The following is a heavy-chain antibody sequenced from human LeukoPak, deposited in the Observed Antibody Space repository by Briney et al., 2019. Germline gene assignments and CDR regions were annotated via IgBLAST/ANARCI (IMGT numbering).Heavy chain of an antibody. Sequence: PSETLSLTCTVSGGSFSTYYWSWIRQPPGKGLEWIAEINHSGSTNYNPSLKSRVTISVDTSKNQFSLKLSSVTAADTAVYYCARRQVFDNWNYSNPYYFDYWGQGTLVTVSS. CDR2: INHSGST. V-gene: IGHV4-34*01. D-gene: IGHD1-7*01. CDR3: ARRQVFDNWNYSNPYYFDY. CDR1: GGSFSTYY. J-gene: IGHJ4*02.